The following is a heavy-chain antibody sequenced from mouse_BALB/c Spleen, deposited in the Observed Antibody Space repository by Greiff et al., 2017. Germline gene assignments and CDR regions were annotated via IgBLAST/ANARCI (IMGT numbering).Heavy chain of an antibody. CDR2: IDPANGNT. V-gene: IGHV14-3*02. Sequence: VHVKQSGAELVKPGASVKLSCAASGFNIKDTYMHWVKQRPEQGLEWIGRIDPANGNTKYDPKFQGKATITADTSSNTAYLQLSSLTSEDTAVYYCARSPYGNYAWFAYWGQGTLVTVSA. CDR3: ARSPYGNYAWFAY. CDR1: GFNIKDTY. D-gene: IGHD2-10*02. J-gene: IGHJ3*01.